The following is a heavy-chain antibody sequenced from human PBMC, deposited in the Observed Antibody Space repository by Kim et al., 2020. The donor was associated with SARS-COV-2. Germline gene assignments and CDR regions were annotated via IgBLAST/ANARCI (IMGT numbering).Heavy chain of an antibody. V-gene: IGHV4-59*01. D-gene: IGHD1-26*01. CDR1: GGSISSYY. J-gene: IGHJ5*02. CDR3: AGGKGSGSYWA. Sequence: SETLSLTCTVSGGSISSYYWSWIRQPPGKGLEWIGYIYYSGSTNYNPSLKSRVTISVDTSKNQFSLKLSSVTAADTAVYYCAGGKGSGSYWAWGQGTLVTVSS. CDR2: IYYSGST.